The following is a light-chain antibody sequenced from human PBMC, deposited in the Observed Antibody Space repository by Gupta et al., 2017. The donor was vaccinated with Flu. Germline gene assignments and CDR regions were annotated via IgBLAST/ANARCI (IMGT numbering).Light chain of an antibody. J-gene: IGLJ3*02. Sequence: VTISGSGSSSNIGGHYVAWYQQVPGAAPKLLIYEDDKRHSGIPDRFSGSKSGTSATLGITGRQPADEADYYCGTWDSSRSAGGFGGGTRLTVL. V-gene: IGLV1-51*02. CDR3: GTWDSSRSAGG. CDR1: SSNIGGHY. CDR2: EDD.